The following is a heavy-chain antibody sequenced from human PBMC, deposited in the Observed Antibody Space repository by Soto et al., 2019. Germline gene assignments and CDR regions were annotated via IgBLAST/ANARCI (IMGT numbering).Heavy chain of an antibody. CDR3: AIFGVVISSPGTRDFDY. CDR2: ISYDGSNK. Sequence: GGSLRLSCAASGFTSSSYAMHWVRQAPGKGLEWVAVISYDGSNKYYADSVKGRFTISRDNSKNTLYLQMNSLRAEGTAVYYCAIFGVVISSPGTRDFDYWGQGTLVTVSS. CDR1: GFTSSSYA. J-gene: IGHJ4*02. V-gene: IGHV3-30-3*01. D-gene: IGHD3-3*01.